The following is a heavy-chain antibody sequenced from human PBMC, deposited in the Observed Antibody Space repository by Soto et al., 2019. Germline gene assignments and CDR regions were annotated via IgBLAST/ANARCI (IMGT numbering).Heavy chain of an antibody. D-gene: IGHD6-6*01. Sequence: SETLSLACTSSGGAIGRSYWSWIREPPGKGLEWIGYIYYSGSTNYNPSLKSRLPISVDTSKNQFSLKLSSVTAADTAVYYCARGGEYSSSSGTQGWFDPWGQGTLVTVS. CDR3: ARGGEYSSSSGTQGWFDP. J-gene: IGHJ5*02. CDR2: IYYSGST. V-gene: IGHV4-59*01. CDR1: GGAIGRSY.